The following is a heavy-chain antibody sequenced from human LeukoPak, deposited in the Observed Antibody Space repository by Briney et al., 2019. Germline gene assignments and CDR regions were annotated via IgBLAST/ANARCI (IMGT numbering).Heavy chain of an antibody. Sequence: SETLSLTCTVSGGSISSSSYYWGWIRQPPGKGLEWIGSIYYSGSTNYNPSLKSRVTISVDTSKNQFSLKLSSVTAADTAVYYCARGRSGSYYRNWFDPWGQGTLVTVSS. V-gene: IGHV4-39*07. CDR2: IYYSGST. D-gene: IGHD1-26*01. CDR3: ARGRSGSYYRNWFDP. CDR1: GGSISSSSYY. J-gene: IGHJ5*02.